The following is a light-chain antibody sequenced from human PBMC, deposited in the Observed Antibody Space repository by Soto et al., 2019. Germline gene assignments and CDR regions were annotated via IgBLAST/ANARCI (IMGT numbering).Light chain of an antibody. CDR3: QKYNSAPALT. CDR2: AAS. Sequence: ITQALSSLSASTGVRATISCGASQGVSIYLAWYQQRPVQVPRLLIYAASNLESGVPARFSGSGSGTDFTLTISSLQPEDVAPYYCQKYNSAPALTLGGGTDVDI. CDR1: QGVSIY. V-gene: IGKV1-27*01. J-gene: IGKJ4*01.